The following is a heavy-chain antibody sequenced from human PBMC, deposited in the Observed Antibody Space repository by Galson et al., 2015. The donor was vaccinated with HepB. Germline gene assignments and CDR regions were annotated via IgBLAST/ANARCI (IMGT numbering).Heavy chain of an antibody. CDR1: GFTFSSYA. D-gene: IGHD3-10*01. J-gene: IGHJ4*02. Sequence: SLRLSCAASGFTFSSYAMHWVRQAPGKGLEWVAVILYDGSNKYYADSVKGRFTISRDNSKNTLYLQMNSLRAEDTAVYYCARGYGSGSYWDPTFTDYWGQGTLVTVSS. CDR3: ARGYGSGSYWDPTFTDY. CDR2: ILYDGSNK. V-gene: IGHV3-30-3*01.